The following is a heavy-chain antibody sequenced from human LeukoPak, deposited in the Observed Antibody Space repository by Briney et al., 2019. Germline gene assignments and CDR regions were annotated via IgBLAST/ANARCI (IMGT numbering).Heavy chain of an antibody. CDR3: AKTGKYYDILTGYSTTYYFDY. CDR1: GFTFSSYA. V-gene: IGHV3-23*01. J-gene: IGHJ4*02. CDR2: ISGSGGST. Sequence: GGSLRLSCAASGFTFSSYAMSWVRQAPGKGLEWVSAISGSGGSTYYADSVKGRFTISRDNSKNTLYLQMNSLRAEDTAVYYCAKTGKYYDILTGYSTTYYFDYWGQGILVTVSS. D-gene: IGHD3-9*01.